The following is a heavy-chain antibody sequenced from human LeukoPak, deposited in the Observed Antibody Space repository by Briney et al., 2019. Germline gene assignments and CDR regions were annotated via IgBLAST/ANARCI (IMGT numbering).Heavy chain of an antibody. CDR1: GFTSSSYA. CDR3: AKERNWSVVAATLNWFDP. D-gene: IGHD2-15*01. Sequence: GGSLRLSCAASGFTSSSYAMSWVRQAPGKGLGWVSAISGSGGSTYYADSVKGRFTISRDNSKNTLYLQMNSLRAEDTAVYYCAKERNWSVVAATLNWFDPWGQGTLVTVSS. CDR2: ISGSGGST. J-gene: IGHJ5*02. V-gene: IGHV3-23*01.